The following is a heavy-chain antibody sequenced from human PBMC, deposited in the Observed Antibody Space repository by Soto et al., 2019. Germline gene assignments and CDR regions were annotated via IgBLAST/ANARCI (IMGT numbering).Heavy chain of an antibody. CDR2: IWYDGSNK. Sequence: QVQLVESGGGVVQPGRSLRLSCAASGFTFSSYGMHWVRQAPGKGLEWVAVIWYDGSNKYYADSVKGRFTISRDISNNTLYLKMNSLRAEDTAVYYCARDQWYYYDSSGYYQHDAFDIWGQGTMVTVSS. V-gene: IGHV3-33*01. CDR1: GFTFSSYG. J-gene: IGHJ3*02. D-gene: IGHD3-22*01. CDR3: ARDQWYYYDSSGYYQHDAFDI.